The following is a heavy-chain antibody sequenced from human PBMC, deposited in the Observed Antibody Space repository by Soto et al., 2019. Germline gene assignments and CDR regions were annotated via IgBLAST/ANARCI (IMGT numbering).Heavy chain of an antibody. CDR1: GGTFSIYG. V-gene: IGHV1-69*01. Sequence: QVQLVQSGAEVKKTGSSVKVSCKASGGTFSIYGFSWVRQAHGQGPEWIGGIIPILTTPNYAQKFHGRVTIVADESTTTVYMELSSLKSEDTAVYYCATSVGIAPTGEDGMDVWGQGTSVTVSS. CDR3: ATSVGIAPTGEDGMDV. CDR2: IIPILTTP. J-gene: IGHJ6*02. D-gene: IGHD2-8*02.